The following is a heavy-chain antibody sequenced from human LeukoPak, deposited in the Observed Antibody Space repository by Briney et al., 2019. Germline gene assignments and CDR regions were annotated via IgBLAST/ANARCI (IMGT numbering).Heavy chain of an antibody. CDR2: INSDGSST. D-gene: IGHD6-19*01. Sequence: GGSLRLSCAASGFTFSTYWMHWVRQAPGRGLVWVSRINSDGSSTTYADSVQGRFTISRDNAKNTLYLQMNSLRAEDTAVYYCARELGVSSGNFDYWGQGTLVTVSS. CDR1: GFTFSTYW. V-gene: IGHV3-74*01. J-gene: IGHJ4*02. CDR3: ARELGVSSGNFDY.